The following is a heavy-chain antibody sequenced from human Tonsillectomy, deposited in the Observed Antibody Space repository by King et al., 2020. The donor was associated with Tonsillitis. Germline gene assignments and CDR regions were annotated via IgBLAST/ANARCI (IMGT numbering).Heavy chain of an antibody. CDR3: ASATCSSTTCYRPEYFQD. V-gene: IGHV4-31*03. J-gene: IGHJ1*01. CDR2: IHYTGST. D-gene: IGHD2-2*01. CDR1: GGSISSDSYY. Sequence: LQLQESGPGLVKPSQTLSLTCIVSGGSISSDSYYWSWIRQHPGKGLEWIGYIHYTGSTYYSPSLKSRMTISVDTSKNQFSLNLSSVTAADTAVYYCASATCSSTTCYRPEYFQDWGQGALVTVSS.